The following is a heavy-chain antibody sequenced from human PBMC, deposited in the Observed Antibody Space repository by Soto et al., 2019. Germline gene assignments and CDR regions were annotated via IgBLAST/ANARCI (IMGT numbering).Heavy chain of an antibody. D-gene: IGHD4-17*01. CDR2: IYYSGST. J-gene: IGHJ5*02. V-gene: IGHV4-31*03. Sequence: PSETLSLTCTVSGGSISSGGYYWSWIRQHPGKGLEWIGYIYYSGSTYYNPSLKSRVTISVDTSKNQFSLKLSSVTAADTAVYYCAREGRHYYGGRNWFDPWGQGTLVTVSS. CDR1: GGSISSGGYY. CDR3: AREGRHYYGGRNWFDP.